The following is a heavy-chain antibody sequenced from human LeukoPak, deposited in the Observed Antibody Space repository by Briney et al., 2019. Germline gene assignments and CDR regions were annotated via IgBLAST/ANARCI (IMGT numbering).Heavy chain of an antibody. J-gene: IGHJ5*02. CDR3: TTDPTAVWFGEFGRWFDP. V-gene: IGHV3-15*01. CDR1: GFTFRNAW. CDR2: IKSKTDGGTT. D-gene: IGHD3-10*01. Sequence: KSGGSLRLSCAASGFTFRNAWMSWVRQAPGKGLEGVGRIKSKTDGGTTDYAAHVKGRFTISRDDSKNTLYLQMNSLKTDDTAVYYCTTDPTAVWFGEFGRWFDPWGQGTLVTVSS.